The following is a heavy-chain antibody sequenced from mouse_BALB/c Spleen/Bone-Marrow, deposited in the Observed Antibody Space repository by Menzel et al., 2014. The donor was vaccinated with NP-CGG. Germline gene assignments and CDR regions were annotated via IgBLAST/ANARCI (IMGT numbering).Heavy chain of an antibody. J-gene: IGHJ4*01. CDR1: GYSFTGYT. Sequence: VQLQQSGPELVKPGASMKISCKASGYSFTGYTMNWVKQSHGKNLEWIGHINPYNGGTSQNQKFKGKATLTVDKSSSTADMELLSLTSEDSAVYYCARHGYGNYVAMDYWGQGTSVTVSS. V-gene: IGHV1-18*01. D-gene: IGHD2-10*02. CDR3: ARHGYGNYVAMDY. CDR2: INPYNGGT.